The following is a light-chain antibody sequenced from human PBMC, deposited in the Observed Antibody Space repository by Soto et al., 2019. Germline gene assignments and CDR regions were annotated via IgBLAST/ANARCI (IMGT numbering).Light chain of an antibody. Sequence: IVLTQSPATLSLSPGERATLSCRASQSVSSYLAWYQQRPGQAPRLLIYDASNRATGIPARFSGSGSGTDFTLSISSLEPEDFAVYYCQRRSNWLTFGGGTKVDIK. CDR2: DAS. J-gene: IGKJ4*01. V-gene: IGKV3-11*01. CDR1: QSVSSY. CDR3: QRRSNWLT.